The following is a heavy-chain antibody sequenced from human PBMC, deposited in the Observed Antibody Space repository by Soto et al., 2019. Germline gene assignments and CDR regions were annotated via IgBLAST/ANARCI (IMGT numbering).Heavy chain of an antibody. D-gene: IGHD6-13*01. Sequence: ASVKVSCKASGYTFTSYYMHWVRQAPGQGLEWMGIINPSGGSTSYAQKFQGRVTMTRDTSTSTVYMELSSLRSEDTAVYYCARVHSESDSSSWYFDYWGQGTLVTVYS. CDR3: ARVHSESDSSSWYFDY. CDR1: GYTFTSYY. J-gene: IGHJ4*02. CDR2: INPSGGST. V-gene: IGHV1-46*01.